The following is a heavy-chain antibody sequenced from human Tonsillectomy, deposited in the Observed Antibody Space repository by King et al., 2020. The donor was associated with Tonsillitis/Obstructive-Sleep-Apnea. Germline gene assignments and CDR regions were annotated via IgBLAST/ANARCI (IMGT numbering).Heavy chain of an antibody. J-gene: IGHJ5*02. CDR2: INHSGST. CDR1: GGSFSGYY. V-gene: IGHV4-34*01. CDR3: ARTRVLALPGGWFDP. D-gene: IGHD2/OR15-2a*01. Sequence: VQLQQWGAGLLKPSETLSLTCAVYGGSFSGYYWSWIRQPPGKGLEWIGEINHSGSTNYNPSLKSRVTISVDTSKNQFSLKLSSVTAADTAVYYCARTRVLALPGGWFDPWGQGTLVTVSS.